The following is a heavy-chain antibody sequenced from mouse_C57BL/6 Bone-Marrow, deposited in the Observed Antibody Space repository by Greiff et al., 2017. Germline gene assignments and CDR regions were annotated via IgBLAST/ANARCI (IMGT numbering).Heavy chain of an antibody. V-gene: IGHV5-9-1*02. CDR1: GFTFSSYA. J-gene: IGHJ2*01. D-gene: IGHD2-5*01. CDR2: ISSGGDYI. Sequence: EVQLVESGEGLVKPGGSLKLSCAASGFTFSSYAMSWVRQTPEKRLEWVAYISSGGDYIYYADTVKGRFTISRDNARNTLYLQMSSLQSEDTAMYYWTKVYYSNYGYYDYWGQGTTLTVSS. CDR3: TKVYYSNYGYYDY.